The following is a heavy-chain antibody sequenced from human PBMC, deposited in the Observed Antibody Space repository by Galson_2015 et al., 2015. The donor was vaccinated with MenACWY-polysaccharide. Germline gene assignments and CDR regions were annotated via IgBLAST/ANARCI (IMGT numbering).Heavy chain of an antibody. CDR1: GFTFSSYW. CDR2: INSDGRGT. CDR3: ARSGRWSGSIYSVMDV. J-gene: IGHJ6*02. V-gene: IGHV3-74*01. D-gene: IGHD3-3*01. Sequence: SLRLSCAASGFTFSSYWIYWVRHAPGRGLVWVSRINSDGRGTSYADSVKGRFTISRDNAKNTLYLQMNSLTAEDTAVYYCARSGRWSGSIYSVMDVSGQGSTVTVSS.